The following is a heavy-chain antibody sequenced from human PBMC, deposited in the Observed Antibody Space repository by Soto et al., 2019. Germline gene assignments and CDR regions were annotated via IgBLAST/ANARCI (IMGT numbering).Heavy chain of an antibody. J-gene: IGHJ6*03. V-gene: IGHV3-33*01. CDR3: ASPSRPGSPHYYYYMDV. CDR1: GFTFSSYG. D-gene: IGHD6-13*01. Sequence: PGGSLRLSCAASGFTFSSYGMHWVRQAPGKGLEWVAVIWYDGSSKYYADSVKGRFTISRDNSKNTLYLQMNSLRAEDTAVYYCASPSRPGSPHYYYYMDVWGKGTTVTVSS. CDR2: IWYDGSSK.